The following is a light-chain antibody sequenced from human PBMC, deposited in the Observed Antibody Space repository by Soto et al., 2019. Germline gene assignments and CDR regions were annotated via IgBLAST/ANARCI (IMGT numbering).Light chain of an antibody. CDR1: QGISSD. CDR3: QQFKSYPIT. J-gene: IGKJ5*01. V-gene: IGKV1-9*01. Sequence: DIQMTESPSTLSASVGDRVTITCRASQGISSDLAWYKQNPGKAPKILIYAASTLQNGVPSTFRGSGSGTEFTLTISSLKPEDFGTYYCQQFKSYPITFGQGTRLEIK. CDR2: AAS.